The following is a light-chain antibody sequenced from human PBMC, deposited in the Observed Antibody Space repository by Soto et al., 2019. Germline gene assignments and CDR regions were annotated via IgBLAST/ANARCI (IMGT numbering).Light chain of an antibody. J-gene: IGKJ1*01. Sequence: DIVMTQSPLSLPVTPGEPASISCRSSQSLLHSNGYNYLDWYLQKPGQSPQLLIYLDSNRASGVTDRFSGSGSGTDFTLKSSRVEAEDVGVYYCMPALQTPRTFGQGTKVEIK. CDR2: LDS. CDR3: MPALQTPRT. V-gene: IGKV2-28*01. CDR1: QSLLHSNGYNY.